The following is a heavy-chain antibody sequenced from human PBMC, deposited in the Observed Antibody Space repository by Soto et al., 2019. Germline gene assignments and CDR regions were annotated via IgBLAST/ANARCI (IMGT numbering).Heavy chain of an antibody. CDR2: INAGNGNT. CDR3: AAGGTSLVGATGYFDY. J-gene: IGHJ4*02. D-gene: IGHD1-26*01. CDR1: GYTFTSYA. Sequence: ASVEVSCKASGYTFTSYAIHWVRQAPGQRLEWMGWINAGNGNTKYSQKFQGRVTITRDTSASTAYMELSSLRSEDTAVYYCAAGGTSLVGATGYFDYWGQGTLVTVSS. V-gene: IGHV1-3*01.